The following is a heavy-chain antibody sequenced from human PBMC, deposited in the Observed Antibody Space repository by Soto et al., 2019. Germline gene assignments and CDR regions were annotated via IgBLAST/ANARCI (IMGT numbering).Heavy chain of an antibody. J-gene: IGHJ6*02. D-gene: IGHD2-2*01. CDR2: ISAYNGNT. CDR1: GYTFTSYG. Sequence: ASVKVSCKASGYTFTSYGISWVRQAPGQGLEWMGWISAYNGNTNYAQKLQGRVTMTTDTSTSTTYMELRSLRSDDTAVYYCARVANIVVVPAYGMDVWGQGTTVTVSS. CDR3: ARVANIVVVPAYGMDV. V-gene: IGHV1-18*04.